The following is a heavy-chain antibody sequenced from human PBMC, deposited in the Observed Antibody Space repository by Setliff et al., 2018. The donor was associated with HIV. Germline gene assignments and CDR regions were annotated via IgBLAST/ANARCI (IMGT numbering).Heavy chain of an antibody. CDR1: GGSIRSTSFY. D-gene: IGHD3-10*01. V-gene: IGHV4-39*01. CDR3: ARRMDSYYYGSGSPGRVFDI. Sequence: ETLSLTCTVSGGSIRSTSFYWSWIRQPPGKGLEWIGSIYYSGSTYYNPSLNSRVTISVDTSKNQFSLKLSSVTAADTSVYYCARRMDSYYYGSGSPGRVFDIWGQGTMVTVTS. J-gene: IGHJ3*02. CDR2: IYYSGST.